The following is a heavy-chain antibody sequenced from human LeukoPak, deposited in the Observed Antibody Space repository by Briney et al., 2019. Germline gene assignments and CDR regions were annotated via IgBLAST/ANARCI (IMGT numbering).Heavy chain of an antibody. D-gene: IGHD1-26*01. V-gene: IGHV4-61*02. CDR3: ARAEYSGSYLFDP. J-gene: IGHJ5*02. Sequence: SETLSLTCTVSGGSISSDTYYWSWIRQPAGKGLEWIGRVYTTGSTNYGAAFKSRVTMSMDKSKNQFSLKVTSVTAADTAVYYCARAEYSGSYLFDPWGQGTLVTVSS. CDR1: GGSISSDTYY. CDR2: VYTTGST.